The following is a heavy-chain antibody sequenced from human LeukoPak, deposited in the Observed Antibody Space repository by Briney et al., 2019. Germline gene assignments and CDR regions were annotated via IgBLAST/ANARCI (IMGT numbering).Heavy chain of an antibody. CDR3: ARGSGGTSGGYYNWFDS. J-gene: IGHJ5*01. CDR1: GYTFSIHG. CDR2: ISAHNGIT. D-gene: IGHD3-22*01. V-gene: IGHV1-18*01. Sequence: ASVKVSCKASGYTFSIHGVNWVRQAPGQGLEWVGWISAHNGITNFAQRLQGRVAMTTDTSTSTAYMELRSLTSDDTAVYYCARGSGGTSGGYYNWFDSWGQGTLVTVSS.